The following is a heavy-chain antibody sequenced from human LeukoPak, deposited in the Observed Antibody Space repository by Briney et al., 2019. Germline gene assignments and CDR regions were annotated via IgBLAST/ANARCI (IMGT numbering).Heavy chain of an antibody. D-gene: IGHD3-10*01. CDR3: AKDLPPYYVSASLPDY. V-gene: IGHV3-30*18. Sequence: PGGSLRLSSAASGFTFSSYGMHWVRQAPGKGLEWVAVISYDGSNKYYADSVKGRFTISRDNSKSTLYLQMNSLRAEDTAVYYCAKDLPPYYVSASLPDYWGQGTLVIVSS. CDR2: ISYDGSNK. CDR1: GFTFSSYG. J-gene: IGHJ4*02.